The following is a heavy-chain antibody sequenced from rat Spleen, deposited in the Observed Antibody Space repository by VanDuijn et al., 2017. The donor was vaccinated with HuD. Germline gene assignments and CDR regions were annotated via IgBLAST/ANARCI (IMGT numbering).Heavy chain of an antibody. V-gene: IGHV5-31*01. D-gene: IGHD4-3*01. Sequence: EVQLVESGGGLVQPGRSLKLSCVASGFTFNNYWMSWIRQAPGKGLEWIASIPNTGGNIYYPDSVKGRFTISRDNAQNTLYLQMNSLTSEDTATYYCATSGNGFAYWGQGTLVTVSS. CDR3: ATSGNGFAY. CDR2: IPNTGGNI. J-gene: IGHJ3*01. CDR1: GFTFNNYW.